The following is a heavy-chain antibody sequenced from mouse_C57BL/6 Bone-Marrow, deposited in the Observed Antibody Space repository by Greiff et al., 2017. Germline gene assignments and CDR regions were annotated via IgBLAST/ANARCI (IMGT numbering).Heavy chain of an antibody. CDR3: ASAGAWFAY. Sequence: VQLQQPGAELVKPGASVKLSCKASGYTFTSYWMPWVKQRPGQGLEWIGGIDPSDSYTNYNQKFKGKATLTVDTSSSTAYMQLSSLTSEDSAVYDWASAGAWFAYGGQGTLVTVSA. V-gene: IGHV1-50*01. D-gene: IGHD3-1*01. J-gene: IGHJ3*01. CDR1: GYTFTSYW. CDR2: IDPSDSYT.